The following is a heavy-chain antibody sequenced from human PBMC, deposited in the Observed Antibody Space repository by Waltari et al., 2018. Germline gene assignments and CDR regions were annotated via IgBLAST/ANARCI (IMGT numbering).Heavy chain of an antibody. D-gene: IGHD3-22*01. J-gene: IGHJ3*02. CDR3: ASPDPGGHYYDSSGYYTDAFDI. V-gene: IGHV1-69*04. CDR2: IIPILGIA. Sequence: QVQLVQSGAEVKKPGSSVKVSCKASGGTFSSYAISWVRQAPGQGLEWMGGIIPILGIANYEQKFQGRVTITADESTSTAYMELSSLRSEDTAVYYCASPDPGGHYYDSSGYYTDAFDIWGQGTMVTVSS. CDR1: GGTFSSYA.